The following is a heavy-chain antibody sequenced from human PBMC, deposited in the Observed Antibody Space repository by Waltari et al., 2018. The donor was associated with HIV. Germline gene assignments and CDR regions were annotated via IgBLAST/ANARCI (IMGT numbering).Heavy chain of an antibody. CDR2: KYYTGGA. Sequence: QLQLQESGPGLVKPSETLSLTCTVSGGSVSSSSYFWGWIRQPPGKGLEWVGRKYYTGGAYDNRSLKSRGTISVDTSKNQFSLKVTSVTAADTAVYYCARHALRVGAAYWNFDLWGRGTLVTVSS. D-gene: IGHD1-26*01. CDR1: GGSVSSSSYF. J-gene: IGHJ2*01. CDR3: ARHALRVGAAYWNFDL. V-gene: IGHV4-39*01.